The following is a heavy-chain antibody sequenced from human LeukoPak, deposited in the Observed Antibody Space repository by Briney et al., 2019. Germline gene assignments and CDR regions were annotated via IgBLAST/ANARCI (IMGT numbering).Heavy chain of an antibody. V-gene: IGHV4-34*01. CDR2: INHSGSI. J-gene: IGHJ4*02. CDR1: GGSFSGYY. Sequence: SETLSLTCAVYGGSFSGYYWSWIRQPPGKGLEWIGEINHSGSINYNPSLKSRVTISVDTSKNQFSLKLSSVTAADTAVYYCASSLTVPFDYWGQGTLVTVSS. CDR3: ASSLTVPFDY. D-gene: IGHD2-2*01.